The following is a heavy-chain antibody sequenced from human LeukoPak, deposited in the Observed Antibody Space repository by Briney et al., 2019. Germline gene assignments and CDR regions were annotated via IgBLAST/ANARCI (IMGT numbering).Heavy chain of an antibody. J-gene: IGHJ5*02. Sequence: KSGGSLRLSCAASAFTFSSYGMNWVRQAPGKGLEWISCVNSSSGLRQYADSVKGRFTISSDNAKNSLNLQMNSLRDKDTAEYYCARGQVTDDNWFDPWGQGTLVTVSS. D-gene: IGHD5-18*01. CDR2: VNSSSGLR. CDR1: AFTFSSYG. CDR3: ARGQVTDDNWFDP. V-gene: IGHV3-48*02.